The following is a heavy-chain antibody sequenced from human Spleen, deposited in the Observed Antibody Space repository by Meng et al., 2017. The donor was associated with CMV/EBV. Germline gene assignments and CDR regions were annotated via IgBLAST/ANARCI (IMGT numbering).Heavy chain of an antibody. V-gene: IGHV4-4*02. D-gene: IGHD2-21*02. CDR1: SNL. Sequence: SNLWTCVRQVPGRGLEWIGEIYHSGSTNYNPSLKSRVTISVDKFKSQISLKLGSVTAADTAVYYCARIERRQILKYYGSDCSTTDYWGQGTLVTVSS. J-gene: IGHJ4*02. CDR3: ARIERRQILKYYGSDCSTTDY. CDR2: IYHSGST.